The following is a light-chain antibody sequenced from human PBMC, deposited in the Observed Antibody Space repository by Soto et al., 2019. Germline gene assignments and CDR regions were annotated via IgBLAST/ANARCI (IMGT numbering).Light chain of an antibody. J-gene: IGKJ1*01. Sequence: DIQMTQSPSTLSGSVGDRVTIACRASHTMSSCVAWYQQKPGKAPKLLIYNASTLKSGVPSRLSDSRSGTEFTLTISSLQPDDFATYYCQHYNSYSEAFGQGTKVDIK. CDR1: HTMSSC. V-gene: IGKV1-5*03. CDR2: NAS. CDR3: QHYNSYSEA.